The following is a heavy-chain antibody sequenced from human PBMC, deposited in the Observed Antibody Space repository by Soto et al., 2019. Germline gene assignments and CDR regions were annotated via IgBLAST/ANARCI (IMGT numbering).Heavy chain of an antibody. CDR2: IGGSGGST. CDR1: GLTFSTYA. V-gene: IGHV3-23*01. D-gene: IGHD1-26*01. J-gene: IGHJ6*02. Sequence: GGSLRLSCAASGLTFSTYAMSWVRQAPGEGPDWVLTIGGSGGSTYYADSVKGRFTISRDNDNNTLYLQMNSLRGDDTAVYYCARGMGSVNDYYYYYDMDVWGQGTTVIVSS. CDR3: ARGMGSVNDYYYYYDMDV.